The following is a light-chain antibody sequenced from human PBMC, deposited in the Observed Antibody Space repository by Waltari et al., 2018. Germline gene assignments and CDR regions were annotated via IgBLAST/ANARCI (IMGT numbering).Light chain of an antibody. CDR3: QEYDTFLGT. CDR1: QNIHIW. Sequence: DIQVTQSPSVLSATLGDSVTITCRASQNIHIWLAWYQHQPGAGPRLLIYKASSLERGVSSRFSGSGAGTNFTLTITSLQPEDSATYYCQEYDTFLGTFGQGTKL. V-gene: IGKV1-5*03. J-gene: IGKJ1*01. CDR2: KAS.